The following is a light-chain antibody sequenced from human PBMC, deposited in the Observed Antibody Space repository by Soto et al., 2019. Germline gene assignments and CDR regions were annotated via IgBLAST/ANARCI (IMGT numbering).Light chain of an antibody. CDR3: QQYNNCHTWT. CDR1: QRVSRK. J-gene: IGKJ1*01. Sequence: EIVLTQFPATLSVSPGERATLSCRASQRVSRKLAWYQQKPAQAPRLLIYGASTRATGIPARFSRSGSWTEFTLPIISLKYQDFAAYYGQQYNNCHTWTFGHGTKVDI. CDR2: GAS. V-gene: IGKV3-15*01.